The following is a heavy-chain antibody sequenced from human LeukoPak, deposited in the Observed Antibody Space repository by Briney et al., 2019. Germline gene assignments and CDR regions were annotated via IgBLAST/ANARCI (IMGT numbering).Heavy chain of an antibody. CDR3: ARDSSEFRSLLFH. CDR2: ITPMFGTS. CDR1: GGTFSSYA. Sequence: SVKVSCKASGGTFSSYAISWVRQSPGQGLEWMGGITPMFGTSNYAQKFRGRVTITADESTSTAYVELSSLRSEDTAVYYCARDSSEFRSLLFHWGQGTLVTVSS. D-gene: IGHD1-14*01. J-gene: IGHJ1*01. V-gene: IGHV1-69*13.